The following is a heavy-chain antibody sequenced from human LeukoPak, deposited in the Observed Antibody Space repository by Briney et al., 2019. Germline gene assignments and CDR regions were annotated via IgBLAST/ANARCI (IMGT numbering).Heavy chain of an antibody. J-gene: IGHJ5*02. V-gene: IGHV1-69*01. Sequence: ASVKVSCTASGDTFSSYAITWVRQAPGQGLEWMGGIIPIFDTSNYAQKFQGRVTFTSDDSTSTAYMELSSLRSEDTAVYYCARLKRGIGAAGTSLRGWFDPGGQGTLVTVSS. CDR3: ARLKRGIGAAGTSLRGWFDP. CDR2: IIPIFDTS. D-gene: IGHD6-13*01. CDR1: GDTFSSYA.